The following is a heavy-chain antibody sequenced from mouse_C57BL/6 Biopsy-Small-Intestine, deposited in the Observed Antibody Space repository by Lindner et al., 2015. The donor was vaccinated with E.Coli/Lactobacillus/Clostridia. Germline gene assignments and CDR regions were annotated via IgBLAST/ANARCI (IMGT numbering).Heavy chain of an antibody. CDR1: GYTFTSYG. CDR3: AREYTSGWGRATEIDY. Sequence: SVKVSCKASGYTFTSYGISWVRQAPGQGLEWMGWISAYNGNTNYAQKLQGRVTMTTDTSTSTAYMELRSLRSDDTAVYYCAREYTSGWGRATEIDYWGQGTLVTVSS. V-gene: IGHV1-81*01. D-gene: IGHD1-3*01. CDR2: ISAYNGNT. J-gene: IGHJ4*01.